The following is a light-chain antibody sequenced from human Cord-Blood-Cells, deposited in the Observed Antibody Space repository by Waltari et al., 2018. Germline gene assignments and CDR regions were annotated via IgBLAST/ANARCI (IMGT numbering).Light chain of an antibody. J-gene: IGLJ2*01. CDR2: AVS. Sequence: QYALTQPASVSGSPGQSITIPCTGTSSAVGGYNYVSWYQQHPGKAPKLMIYAVSNRPSGVSNRFSGSKSGNTASLTISGLQAEDEAYYYCSSYTSSSTVVFGGGTKLTVL. CDR3: SSYTSSSTVV. CDR1: SSAVGGYNY. V-gene: IGLV2-14*01.